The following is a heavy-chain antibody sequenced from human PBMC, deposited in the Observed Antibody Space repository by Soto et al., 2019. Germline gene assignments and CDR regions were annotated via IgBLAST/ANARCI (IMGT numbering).Heavy chain of an antibody. V-gene: IGHV3-53*01. CDR1: GFSVTDHY. CDR2: LYTGGSA. D-gene: IGHD3-9*01. J-gene: IGHJ4*02. Sequence: GGSLRLSCAASGFSVTDHYMTWVRQAPGKGLEWVSVLYTGGSAYYGDSVRGRFTISRDSSTNTLYLQMNSLKVGDTAFYFCARSFNDWTTYFDYWSEGTLVTVSS. CDR3: ARSFNDWTTYFDY.